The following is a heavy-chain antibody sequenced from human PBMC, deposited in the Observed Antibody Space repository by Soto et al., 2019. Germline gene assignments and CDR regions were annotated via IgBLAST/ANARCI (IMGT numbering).Heavy chain of an antibody. V-gene: IGHV1-69*13. Sequence: GASVKVSCKASGGTFSSYAISWVRQAPGQGLEWMGGIIPIFGTANYAQKFQGRVTITADESTSTAYMELSSLRSEDTAVYYCARGATIFGVVIGIPNSDHDEDVWGQGTTITVSS. CDR3: ARGATIFGVVIGIPNSDHDEDV. CDR1: GGTFSSYA. D-gene: IGHD3-3*01. J-gene: IGHJ6*02. CDR2: IIPIFGTA.